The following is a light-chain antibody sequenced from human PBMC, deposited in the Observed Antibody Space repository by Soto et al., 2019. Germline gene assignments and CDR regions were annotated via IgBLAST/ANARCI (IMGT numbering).Light chain of an antibody. Sequence: DIQMTQSPSTLSASVGDRVTITCRASQSISSWLAWYQQKPGKAPKLLIYKASSLERGVPSRFSGSGSGTEFTLTISSLQHDDFATYYCQQYNDYSPPYTFGQGTKLEIK. J-gene: IGKJ2*01. CDR3: QQYNDYSPPYT. V-gene: IGKV1-5*03. CDR1: QSISSW. CDR2: KAS.